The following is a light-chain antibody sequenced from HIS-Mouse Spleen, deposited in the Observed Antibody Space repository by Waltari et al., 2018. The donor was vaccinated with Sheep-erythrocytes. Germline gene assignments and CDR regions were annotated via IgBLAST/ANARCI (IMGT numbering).Light chain of an antibody. V-gene: IGLV2-11*01. CDR2: DVS. CDR1: SSDVCGSKY. Sequence: QSALTQPRSVSGSPGQSVTISCTGTSSDVCGSKYFSWYQQHPGKAPKLMIYDVSKRPSGVPDRFSGSKSGNTASLTISGLQAEDEADYYCCSYAGSYNHVFATGTKVTVL. CDR3: CSYAGSYNHV. J-gene: IGLJ1*01.